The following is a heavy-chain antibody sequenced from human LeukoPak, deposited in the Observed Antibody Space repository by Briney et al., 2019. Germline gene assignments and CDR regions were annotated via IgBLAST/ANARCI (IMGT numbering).Heavy chain of an antibody. Sequence: PSETLSLTCTVSGDSISSSYWTWIRQPPGKGLEWIGNIYYSGSTNYNPSLKSRVTISVDASKNQFSLKLTSVTAADTAVYYCARQQQIFDYWGRGALVTVSS. CDR3: ARQQQIFDY. J-gene: IGHJ4*02. CDR2: IYYSGST. V-gene: IGHV4-59*08. CDR1: GDSISSSY.